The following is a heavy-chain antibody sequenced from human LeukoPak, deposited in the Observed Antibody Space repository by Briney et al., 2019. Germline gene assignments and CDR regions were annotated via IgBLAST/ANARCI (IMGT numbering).Heavy chain of an antibody. J-gene: IGHJ6*03. Sequence: PSETLSLTCTVPGGSISSGSYYWSWIRQPAGRGLEWIGRIYTSGSTNYNPSLKSRVTISVDTSKNQFSLKLSSVTAADTAVYYCARVSESSRYSSSWPTNYYYYYMDVWGKGTTVTISS. CDR2: IYTSGST. CDR3: ARVSESSRYSSSWPTNYYYYYMDV. V-gene: IGHV4-61*02. D-gene: IGHD6-13*01. CDR1: GGSISSGSYY.